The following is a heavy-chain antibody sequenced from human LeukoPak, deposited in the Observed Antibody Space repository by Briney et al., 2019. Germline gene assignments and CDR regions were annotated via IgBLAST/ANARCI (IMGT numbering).Heavy chain of an antibody. J-gene: IGHJ4*02. CDR1: GFTFSSYW. CDR3: ARVQVQLWLNFDY. Sequence: PGGSLRLSCATSGFTFSSYWMSWVRQAPGKGLEWVANIKQDGSEKYYVDSVKGRFTISRDNAKNSLYLQMNSLRAEDTAMYYCARVQVQLWLNFDYWGQGTLVTVSS. D-gene: IGHD5-18*01. CDR2: IKQDGSEK. V-gene: IGHV3-7*01.